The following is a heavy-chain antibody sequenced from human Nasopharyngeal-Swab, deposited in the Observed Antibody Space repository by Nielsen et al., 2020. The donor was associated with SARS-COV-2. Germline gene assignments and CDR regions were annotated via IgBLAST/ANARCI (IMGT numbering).Heavy chain of an antibody. J-gene: IGHJ4*02. Sequence: WIRQPPGKGLEWVSAISGSGGSTYYADSVKGRFTTSRDNSKNTLYLQMNSLRAEDTAVYYCAKEDGIGGATRDFGAYWGQGTLVTVSS. V-gene: IGHV3-23*01. CDR3: AKEDGIGGATRDFGAY. D-gene: IGHD1-26*01. CDR2: ISGSGGST.